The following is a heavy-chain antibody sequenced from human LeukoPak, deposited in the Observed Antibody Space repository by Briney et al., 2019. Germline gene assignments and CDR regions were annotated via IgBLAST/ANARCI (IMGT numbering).Heavy chain of an antibody. D-gene: IGHD3-22*01. CDR3: ATYSSLNRREFQY. CDR2: ISSSSTTK. Sequence: GGSLRLSCAASGFTFSAYDMNWVRQAPGKGLKWLSYISSSSTTKYHADSVKGRFTISRDNTKNSLYLQMNSLRAEDTAVYYCATYSSLNRREFQYWGQGTLLTVSS. CDR1: GFTFSAYD. J-gene: IGHJ1*01. V-gene: IGHV3-48*04.